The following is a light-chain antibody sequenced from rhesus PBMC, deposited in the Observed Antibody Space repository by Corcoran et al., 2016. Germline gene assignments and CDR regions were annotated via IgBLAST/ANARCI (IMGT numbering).Light chain of an antibody. CDR2: DAS. CDR3: PQHDSYPLT. J-gene: IGKJ4*01. Sequence: DIQMTQSPSSLSASVGDTGTITCQASQGISKYLAWYQQKPGKAPKLLLYDASTLQSGVPSRFSGSGSGTEFTLTISSLQPEDFATYYCPQHDSYPLTFGEGTKVALK. V-gene: IGKV1-25*01. CDR1: QGISKY.